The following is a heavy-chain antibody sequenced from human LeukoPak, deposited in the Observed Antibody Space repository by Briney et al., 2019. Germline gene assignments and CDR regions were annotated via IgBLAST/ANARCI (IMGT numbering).Heavy chain of an antibody. D-gene: IGHD2-21*02. J-gene: IGHJ4*02. V-gene: IGHV1-69*05. CDR1: GGTFSSYA. CDR2: IIPIFGTA. CDR3: AAGESGGDCYGQN. Sequence: SVKVSCKASGGTFSSYAISWVRQAPGQGLEWMGRIIPIFGTANYAQKFQGRVTITTDESTSTAYMELSSLRSEDTAVYYCAAGESGGDCYGQNWGQGTLVTVSS.